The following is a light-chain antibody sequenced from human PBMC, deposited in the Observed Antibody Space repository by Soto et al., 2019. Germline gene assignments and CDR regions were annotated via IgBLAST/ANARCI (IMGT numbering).Light chain of an antibody. CDR2: GAS. V-gene: IGKV3-20*01. CDR1: QSVSGS. J-gene: IGKJ4*01. CDR3: QQYGSSPPLT. Sequence: LAPGEKATLSCRASQSVSGSLAWYQQKPGQAPRLLIYGASSRATGIPDRFSGSGSGTDFTLTISRLEPEDFAVYYCQQYGSSPPLTFGGGTKVDIK.